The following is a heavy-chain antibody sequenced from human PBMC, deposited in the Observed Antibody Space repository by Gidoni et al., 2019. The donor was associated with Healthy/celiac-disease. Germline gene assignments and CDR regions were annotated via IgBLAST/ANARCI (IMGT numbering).Heavy chain of an antibody. D-gene: IGHD2-15*01. CDR3: ANSRGYCSGGSCYVGGYGMDV. CDR1: GFTFSSYA. V-gene: IGHV3-23*01. Sequence: EVQLLESGGGLVQPGGSLRLSCAASGFTFSSYAMSWVRQAPGKGLEWVSAISGSGGSTYYADSVKGRFTISRDNSKNTLYLQMNSLRAEDTAVYYCANSRGYCSGGSCYVGGYGMDVWGQGTTVTVSS. CDR2: ISGSGGST. J-gene: IGHJ6*02.